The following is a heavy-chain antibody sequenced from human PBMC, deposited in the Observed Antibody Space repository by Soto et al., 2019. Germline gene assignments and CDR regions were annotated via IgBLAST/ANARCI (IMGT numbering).Heavy chain of an antibody. CDR2: ISWNSGSI. J-gene: IGHJ4*02. D-gene: IGHD3-3*01. V-gene: IGHV3-9*01. CDR1: GFTFDDYA. Sequence: DVQLVESGGGLVQPGRSLRLSCAASGFTFDDYAMHWVRQAPGKGLEWVSGISWNSGSIGYADSVKGRFTISRDNAKNSLYLQMNSLRAEDTALYYCAKDLNYDFWSGYFDYWGQGTLVTVSS. CDR3: AKDLNYDFWSGYFDY.